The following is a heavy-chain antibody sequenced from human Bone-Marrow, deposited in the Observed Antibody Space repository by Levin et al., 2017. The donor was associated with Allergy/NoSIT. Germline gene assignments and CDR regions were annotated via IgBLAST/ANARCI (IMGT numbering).Heavy chain of an antibody. J-gene: IGHJ6*02. D-gene: IGHD3-10*01. Sequence: ASVKVSCKASGGTFSSYAISWVRQAPGQGLEWMGGIIPIFGTANYAQKFQGRVTITADESTSTAYMELSSLRSEDTAVYYCARDLGPVITMVRGVNVPPNYYYYYGMDVWGQGTTVTVSS. CDR3: ARDLGPVITMVRGVNVPPNYYYYYGMDV. CDR2: IIPIFGTA. CDR1: GGTFSSYA. V-gene: IGHV1-69*13.